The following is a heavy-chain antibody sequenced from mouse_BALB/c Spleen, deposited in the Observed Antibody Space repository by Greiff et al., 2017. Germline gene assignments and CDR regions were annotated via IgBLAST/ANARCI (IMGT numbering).Heavy chain of an antibody. CDR3: TREGTATSGYFDY. CDR2: IDPETGGT. D-gene: IGHD1-2*01. J-gene: IGHJ2*01. Sequence: VKLMESGAELVRPGASVTLSCKASGYTFTDYEMHWVKQTPVHGLEWIGAIDPETGGTAYNQKFKGKATLTADKSSSTAYMELRSLTSEDSAVYYCTREGTATSGYFDYWGQGTTLTVSS. V-gene: IGHV1-15*01. CDR1: GYTFTDYE.